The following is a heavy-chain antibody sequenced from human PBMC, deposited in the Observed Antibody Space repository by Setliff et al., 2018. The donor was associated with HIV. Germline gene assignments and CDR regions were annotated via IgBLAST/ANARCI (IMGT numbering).Heavy chain of an antibody. D-gene: IGHD3-10*01. CDR1: GDSISSYS. Sequence: SETLSLTCTVSGDSISSYSWSWIRQPPGKGLEWIGHIYYSGNSVSSPSLKSRVTISIDTSKDHFSLTLNSVTAADSAVYYCARVEAKVRGATYGMDVWGQGTTVTVSS. CDR3: ARVEAKVRGATYGMDV. CDR2: IYYSGNS. J-gene: IGHJ6*02. V-gene: IGHV4-59*01.